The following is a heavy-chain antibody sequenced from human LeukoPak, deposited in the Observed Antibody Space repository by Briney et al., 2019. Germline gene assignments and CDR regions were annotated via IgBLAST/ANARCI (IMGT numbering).Heavy chain of an antibody. Sequence: SETLSLTCTVSGGSISSYYWSWIRQPPGKGLEWIGYIYYSGSTNYNPSLKSRVTISVDTSKNQFSLKLSSVTAADTAVYYCAREAGSGYYFFDYWGQGTLVTVSS. CDR2: IYYSGST. CDR1: GGSISSYY. V-gene: IGHV4-59*01. J-gene: IGHJ4*02. CDR3: AREAGSGYYFFDY. D-gene: IGHD3-22*01.